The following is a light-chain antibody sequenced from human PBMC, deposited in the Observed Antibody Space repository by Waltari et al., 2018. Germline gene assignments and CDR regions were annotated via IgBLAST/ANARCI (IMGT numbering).Light chain of an antibody. Sequence: LTQSPATLSVSPGERATLSCRASQGVSSNLAWYQHKPGQAPRLLIYDASTRATGIPARFSGSWSGTEFTLTINSLQSEDFAVYYCQQYNNWWTFGQGTKVEIK. V-gene: IGKV3-15*01. CDR3: QQYNNWWT. J-gene: IGKJ1*01. CDR2: DAS. CDR1: QGVSSN.